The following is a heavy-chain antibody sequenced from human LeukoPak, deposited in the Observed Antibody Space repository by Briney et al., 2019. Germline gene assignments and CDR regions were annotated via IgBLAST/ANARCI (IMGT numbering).Heavy chain of an antibody. CDR2: ISGSGGST. Sequence: GGSLRLSCAASGFTFSSYAMSWVRQAPGKGLEWVSAISGSGGSTYYADSVKGRFTISRDNSKNTLYLQMNSLRAEDTAVYYCAKAQFLGYSNSYYFDYWGQGILVTVSS. J-gene: IGHJ4*02. D-gene: IGHD4-11*01. CDR1: GFTFSSYA. CDR3: AKAQFLGYSNSYYFDY. V-gene: IGHV3-23*01.